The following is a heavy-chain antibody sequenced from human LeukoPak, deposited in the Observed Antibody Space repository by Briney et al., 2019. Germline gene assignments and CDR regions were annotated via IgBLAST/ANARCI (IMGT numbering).Heavy chain of an antibody. D-gene: IGHD5-12*01. CDR1: GGTFSSYP. CDR3: ARNSRVASTSGLNY. Sequence: SVKVSCRVSGGTFSSYPISWVRQAPGQGLEWMGEITPIFGEAQNAEKFQGRVTITADEPTSTVYMELTSLRLDDTAMYYCARNSRVASTSGLNYWGQGTLVTVSS. J-gene: IGHJ4*02. V-gene: IGHV1-69*01. CDR2: ITPIFGEA.